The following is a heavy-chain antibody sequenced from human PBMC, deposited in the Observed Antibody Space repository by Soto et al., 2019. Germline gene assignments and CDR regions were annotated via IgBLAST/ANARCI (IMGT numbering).Heavy chain of an antibody. D-gene: IGHD1-26*01. CDR1: GGSFSNHC. J-gene: IGHJ5*02. CDR2: IITLVRTG. V-gene: IGHV1-69*13. CDR3: ASDGPRTIRPGGS. Sequence: SVKVSCKATGGSFSNHCIGCVRQAPGQGLEWMGGIITLVRTGDNAQQLTGRVTISAADFTTTAYMELRGLTSEDPAVYFCASDGPRTIRPGGSWGQVPLGTVSS.